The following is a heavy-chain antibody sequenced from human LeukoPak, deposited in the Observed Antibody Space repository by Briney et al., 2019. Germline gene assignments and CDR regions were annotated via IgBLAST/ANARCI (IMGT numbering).Heavy chain of an antibody. V-gene: IGHV1-18*01. J-gene: IGHJ5*02. Sequence: ASVKVSCRASGYTFTSYGISWVRQAPGQGLQWMGWISAYNGNTNYAQKLQGRVTMTTDTSTSTAYMELRSLRSDDTAVYYCARDIVPNWWFDPWGQGTLVTVSS. CDR3: ARDIVPNWWFDP. CDR1: GYTFTSYG. CDR2: ISAYNGNT. D-gene: IGHD2-15*01.